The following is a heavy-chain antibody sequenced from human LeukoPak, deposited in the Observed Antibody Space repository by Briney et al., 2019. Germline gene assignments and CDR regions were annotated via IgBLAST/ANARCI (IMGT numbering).Heavy chain of an antibody. CDR1: GFTVSSNY. D-gene: IGHD3-9*01. CDR3: ARDGAVLTGYYDY. V-gene: IGHV3-66*01. CDR2: IYSGGST. Sequence: GGSVRLSCAASGFTVSSNYLSWVRQAPGKGLEGVSTIYSGGSTYYADSVTGRFTISRDNSKNTLYLQMNSLRAEDTAVYYCARDGAVLTGYYDYWGQGTLVTVSS. J-gene: IGHJ4*02.